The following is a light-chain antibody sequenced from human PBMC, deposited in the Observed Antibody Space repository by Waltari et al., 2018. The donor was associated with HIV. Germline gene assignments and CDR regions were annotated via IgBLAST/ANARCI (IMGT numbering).Light chain of an antibody. CDR2: DAS. Sequence: EIVLTQSPATLSLSPGERATLSCRASHSINTYLAWYQHKPGQAPRLLIYDASNRATGIPARFSGRGSGTDFTLTISSLEPEDFALYCCQQRSDWPPRITFGQGTRLEIK. CDR1: HSINTY. J-gene: IGKJ5*01. V-gene: IGKV3-11*01. CDR3: QQRSDWPPRIT.